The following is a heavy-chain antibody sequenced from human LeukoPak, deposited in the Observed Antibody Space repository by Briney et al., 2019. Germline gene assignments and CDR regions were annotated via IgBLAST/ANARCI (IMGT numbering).Heavy chain of an antibody. CDR1: GFTFSSYA. V-gene: IGHV3-23*01. D-gene: IGHD1-7*01. CDR2: ISGSGGST. J-gene: IGHJ5*02. Sequence: GGSLRLSCAASGFTFSSYAMSWVRQAPGKGLEWVSAISGSGGSTYYADSVKGRFTISRDNSKNTPYLQMNSLRAEDTAVYYCAKSITGTTVVDWFDPWGQGTLVTVSS. CDR3: AKSITGTTVVDWFDP.